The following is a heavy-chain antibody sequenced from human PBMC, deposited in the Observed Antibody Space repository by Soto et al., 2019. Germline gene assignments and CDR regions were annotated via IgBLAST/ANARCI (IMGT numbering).Heavy chain of an antibody. D-gene: IGHD6-6*01. V-gene: IGHV5-51*01. CDR2: IYPADSDT. Sequence: GESLKIACKGSGYKVPDYWIGWVRQMPGKGLEWMGMIYPADSDTRYSPSFQGQVTISADKSITTAYMQWSSLKASDTAMYFCVAYSGASGRHFDYWGQGALVTVSS. CDR1: GYKVPDYW. CDR3: VAYSGASGRHFDY. J-gene: IGHJ4*02.